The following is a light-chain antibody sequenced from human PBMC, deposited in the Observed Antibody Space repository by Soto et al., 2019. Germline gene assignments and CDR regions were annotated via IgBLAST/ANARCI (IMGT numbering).Light chain of an antibody. Sequence: DIVMTQSPLSLPVTPGEPASISCRSSQSLLHSNGYNYLDWYLQKPGQSPQLLIYLGSNRSSGVPDRFSGSGSGTDFTLKISRGEAEDVGVYYCMQALQTPLTFGGGTMVEIK. CDR3: MQALQTPLT. CDR2: LGS. CDR1: QSLLHSNGYNY. V-gene: IGKV2-28*01. J-gene: IGKJ4*01.